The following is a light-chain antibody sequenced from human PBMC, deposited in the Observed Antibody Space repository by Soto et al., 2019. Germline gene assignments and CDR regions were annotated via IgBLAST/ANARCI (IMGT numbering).Light chain of an antibody. CDR2: DVS. V-gene: IGLV2-11*01. CDR1: SSDVGGYNY. CDR3: CSYAGSYTHV. J-gene: IGLJ1*01. Sequence: QSALTQPRSVSGSPGQSVTISCTGTSSDVGGYNYVSWYQQHPGKAPKLMIYDVSKRXSGVPDXFSGSKSGNTASLTISGLQAEDEADYYCCSYAGSYTHVFGTGTKLTVL.